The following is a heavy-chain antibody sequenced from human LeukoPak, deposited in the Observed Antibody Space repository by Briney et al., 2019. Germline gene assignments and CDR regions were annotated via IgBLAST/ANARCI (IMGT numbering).Heavy chain of an antibody. V-gene: IGHV3-23*01. CDR3: AKGDSYGNKYFQH. J-gene: IGHJ1*01. CDR2: ISGSGGST. CDR1: GFTFSSYA. Sequence: GGSLRLSCAASGFTFSSYAMSWVRQAPGKGLEWVSAISGSGGSTYFADSVRGRFTISRDNSKNTLYLQMNSLRADDTAVYYCAKGDSYGNKYFQHWGQGTLVTVSS. D-gene: IGHD5-18*01.